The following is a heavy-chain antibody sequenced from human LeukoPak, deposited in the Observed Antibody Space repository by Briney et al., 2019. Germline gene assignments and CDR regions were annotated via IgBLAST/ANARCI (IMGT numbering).Heavy chain of an antibody. CDR2: INPNSGGT. D-gene: IGHD3-3*01. V-gene: IGHV1-2*02. J-gene: IGHJ3*02. CDR1: GYTFTGYY. Sequence: GASVKVSCKASGYTFTGYYMHWVRQAPGQGLEWMGWINPNSGGTNYAQKFQGRVTMTRDTSISTAYMELSRLRSDDPAVYYCARAGTYYDFWSGSIRDAFDIWGQGTMVTVSS. CDR3: ARAGTYYDFWSGSIRDAFDI.